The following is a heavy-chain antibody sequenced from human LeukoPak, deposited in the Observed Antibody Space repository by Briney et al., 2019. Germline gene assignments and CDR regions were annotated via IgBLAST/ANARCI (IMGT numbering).Heavy chain of an antibody. CDR1: GYSFANYG. Sequence: ASVKVSCKTFGYSFANYGISWVRQAPGQGLEWMGWINPNSGGTNYAQKFQGRVTMTRDTSISTAYMELSRLRSDDTAVYYCTHFRESGGPNAFDIWGQGTMVTVSS. J-gene: IGHJ3*02. CDR3: THFRESGGPNAFDI. D-gene: IGHD3-10*01. CDR2: INPNSGGT. V-gene: IGHV1-2*02.